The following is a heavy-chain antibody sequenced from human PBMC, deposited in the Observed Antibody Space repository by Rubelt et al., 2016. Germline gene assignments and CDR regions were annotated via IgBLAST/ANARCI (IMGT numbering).Heavy chain of an antibody. V-gene: IGHV3-48*01. CDR2: ISSSGSAI. J-gene: IGHJ4*02. Sequence: VSGKGLEWVSHISSSGSAIHYGDSVKGRFTISRDNAKNSLYLQMNSLRGEDTAVYYCARDDSNSRVVDFDYWGQGTLVTVSS. CDR3: ARDDSNSRVVDFDY. D-gene: IGHD6-13*01.